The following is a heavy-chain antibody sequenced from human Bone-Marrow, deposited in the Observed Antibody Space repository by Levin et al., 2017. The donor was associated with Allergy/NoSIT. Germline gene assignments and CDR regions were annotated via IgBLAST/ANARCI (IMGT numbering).Heavy chain of an antibody. V-gene: IGHV3-48*03. CDR3: ARDIEGLDWYFDL. CDR2: ISTSGSTI. J-gene: IGHJ2*01. D-gene: IGHD2-15*01. Sequence: GGSLRLSCAASGFTFSSYEMNWVRQAPGKGLEWVSYISTSGSTISYADSVKGRFTISRDNAKNSLYLQMNSLRAEDTALYYCARDIEGLDWYFDLWGRGTLVTVSS. CDR1: GFTFSSYE.